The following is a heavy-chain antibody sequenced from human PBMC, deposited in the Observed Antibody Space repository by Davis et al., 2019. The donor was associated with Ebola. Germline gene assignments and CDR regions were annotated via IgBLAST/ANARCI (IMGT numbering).Heavy chain of an antibody. CDR1: GGSISSYY. D-gene: IGHD2-15*01. V-gene: IGHV4-34*01. J-gene: IGHJ6*02. CDR2: INHSGST. Sequence: PGGSLRLSCTVSGGSISSYYWSWIRQPPGKGLEWIGEINHSGSTNYNPSLKSRLTISADTSRQQVSLKLNSVTAADTAVYYCARWAAATFYFYYGLDVWGQGTKVSVFS. CDR3: ARWAAATFYFYYGLDV.